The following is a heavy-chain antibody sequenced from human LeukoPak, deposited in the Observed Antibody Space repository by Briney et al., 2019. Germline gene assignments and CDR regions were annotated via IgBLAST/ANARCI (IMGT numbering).Heavy chain of an antibody. CDR3: ARDSGYYDSSGYYAKGAFDI. J-gene: IGHJ3*02. Sequence: TGGSLRLSCAASGFTFSSYSMNWVRQAPGKGLEWASYISSSSSTIYYADSVKGRFTISRDNAKNSLYLQMNSLRAEDTAVYYCARDSGYYDSSGYYAKGAFDIWGQGTMVTVSS. D-gene: IGHD3-22*01. CDR1: GFTFSSYS. CDR2: ISSSSSTI. V-gene: IGHV3-48*01.